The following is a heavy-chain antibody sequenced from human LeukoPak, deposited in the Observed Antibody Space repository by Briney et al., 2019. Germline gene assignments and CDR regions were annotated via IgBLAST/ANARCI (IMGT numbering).Heavy chain of an antibody. CDR1: GFTVSSNY. CDR3: AKGTSSGYYSDYFDY. D-gene: IGHD3-22*01. CDR2: ISGSGGST. Sequence: GGSLRLSCAAPGFTVSSNYMSWVRQAPGKGLEWVSAISGSGGSTYYADSVKGRFTISRDNSKNTLYLQMNSLRAEDTAVYYCAKGTSSGYYSDYFDYWGQGTLVTVSS. V-gene: IGHV3-23*01. J-gene: IGHJ4*02.